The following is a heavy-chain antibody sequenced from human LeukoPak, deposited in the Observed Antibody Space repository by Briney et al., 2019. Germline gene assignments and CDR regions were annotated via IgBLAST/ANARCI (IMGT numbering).Heavy chain of an antibody. CDR2: ISGYNGNT. CDR3: ARGGEQEGFFDP. J-gene: IGHJ5*02. V-gene: IGHV1-18*01. Sequence: ASVKVSCKASGYTFTGYGISWVRQAPGQGLEWMGWISGYNGNTNYAQKLQGRVTMTTDTSTTTAYMELRSLRSDDTAVYYCARGGEQEGFFDPWGQGTLVTVSS. CDR1: GYTFTGYG. D-gene: IGHD1/OR15-1a*01.